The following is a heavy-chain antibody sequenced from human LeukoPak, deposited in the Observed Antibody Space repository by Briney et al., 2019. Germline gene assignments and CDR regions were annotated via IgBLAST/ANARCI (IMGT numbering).Heavy chain of an antibody. J-gene: IGHJ4*02. CDR3: ARDATDGRPFDY. CDR2: INPNSGGT. V-gene: IGHV1-2*02. D-gene: IGHD2-15*01. Sequence: ASVTVSCMASGYTFTGYYMHWVRQAPGQGLEWMGWINPNSGGTNYAQKFQGRVTMTRDTSISTAYMELSRLRSDDTAVYYCARDATDGRPFDYWGQGTLVTVSS. CDR1: GYTFTGYY.